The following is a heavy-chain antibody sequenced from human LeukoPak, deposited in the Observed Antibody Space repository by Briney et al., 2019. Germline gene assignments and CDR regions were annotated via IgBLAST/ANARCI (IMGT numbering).Heavy chain of an antibody. D-gene: IGHD6-19*01. Sequence: GRSLRLSCAASGFTFSSYEMNWVRQAPGKGLEWVSYISSGSTIYDADPVKGRFTISRDNAKNSLYLQMNSLRAEDTAVYYCARESIAVAGAPFDYWGQGTLVTVSS. CDR1: GFTFSSYE. CDR3: ARESIAVAGAPFDY. V-gene: IGHV3-48*03. CDR2: ISSGSTI. J-gene: IGHJ4*02.